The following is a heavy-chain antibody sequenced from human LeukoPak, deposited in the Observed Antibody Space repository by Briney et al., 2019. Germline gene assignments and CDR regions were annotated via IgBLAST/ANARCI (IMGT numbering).Heavy chain of an antibody. CDR3: ARDRGSGSYDY. CDR1: GFIFSSYW. Sequence: GGSLRLSCAASGFIFSSYWMHWVRQAPGKGLVWVSRISIDGSTTNYADSVKGRFTISRDNAKNTLYLQMNSLRAEDTAVYYCARDRGSGSYDYWGQGTLVTVSS. D-gene: IGHD1-26*01. CDR2: ISIDGSTT. V-gene: IGHV3-74*01. J-gene: IGHJ4*02.